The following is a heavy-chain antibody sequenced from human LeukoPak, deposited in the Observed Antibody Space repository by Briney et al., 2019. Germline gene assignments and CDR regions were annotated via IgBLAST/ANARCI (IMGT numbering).Heavy chain of an antibody. CDR3: AKDGYTSSLNHPGAAEFDY. CDR1: GFTFSTYA. Sequence: PGGSLRPSCAASGFTFSTYAMSWVRQAPGKGLEGVSAMSGSGGSTKYADSVKGRFTISRDDSKNTLFLQMNSLRAEDTAVYYCAKDGYTSSLNHPGAAEFDYWGQGTLVTVSS. V-gene: IGHV3-23*01. J-gene: IGHJ4*02. CDR2: MSGSGGST. D-gene: IGHD6-6*01.